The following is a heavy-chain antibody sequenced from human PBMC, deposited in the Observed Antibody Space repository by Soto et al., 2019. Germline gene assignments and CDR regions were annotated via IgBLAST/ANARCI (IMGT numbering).Heavy chain of an antibody. V-gene: IGHV1-2*02. CDR1: GYTFTGYY. CDR3: ARDPKNTSSFIDS. Sequence: SLKVSCKASGYTFTGYYMHWVRQAPGQGLEWMGWINPNTGGTNYDQEFQGRITMTRDTSISTAYMELSSLRSDDTAVYFCARDPKNTSSFIDSWGQGILVTVSS. CDR2: INPNTGGT. D-gene: IGHD2-2*01. J-gene: IGHJ4*02.